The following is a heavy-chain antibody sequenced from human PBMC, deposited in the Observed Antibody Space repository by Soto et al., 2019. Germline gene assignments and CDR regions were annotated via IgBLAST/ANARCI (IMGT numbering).Heavy chain of an antibody. CDR2: IYHSGST. CDR1: GVSISDHGYS. Sequence: TLSLTCAVSGVSISDHGYSWVCKRQPTGKGLEWIGYIYHSGSTYYSPSLKSRDTISVDRSKNQFSLKLSSVTAADTAVYYCARDPRGYSFDIWGQGTMVT. V-gene: IGHV4-30-2*01. D-gene: IGHD5-12*01. CDR3: ARDPRGYSFDI. J-gene: IGHJ3*02.